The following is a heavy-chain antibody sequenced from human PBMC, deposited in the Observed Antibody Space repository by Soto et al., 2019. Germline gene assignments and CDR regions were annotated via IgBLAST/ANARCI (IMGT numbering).Heavy chain of an antibody. CDR2: IDPSGGDT. CDR3: ARRRGVGLTRSSFDY. D-gene: IGHD1-26*01. CDR1: GYTFNRHY. V-gene: IGHV1-46*02. Sequence: QVQLVQSGAEVRKPGASVKVSCKASGYTFNRHYIQWVRQAPGQGLEWMGMIDPSGGDTNYAKRFQGRVTLTSDTSTSTVYRELSSLRSEDTAVYYCARRRGVGLTRSSFDYWGPGTLVIVSS. J-gene: IGHJ4*02.